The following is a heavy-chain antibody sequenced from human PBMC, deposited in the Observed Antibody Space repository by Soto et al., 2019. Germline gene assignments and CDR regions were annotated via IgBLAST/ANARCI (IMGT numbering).Heavy chain of an antibody. CDR1: GGSISSYY. Sequence: SETLSLTCTVSGGSISSYYWSWIRQPPGKGLEWIGYIYYSGSTNYNPSLKSRVTISVDTSKNQFSLKLSSVTAADTAVYYCARSYRRSYYYYGMDVWGQGTTVTVSS. CDR2: IYYSGST. D-gene: IGHD3-16*02. V-gene: IGHV4-59*01. J-gene: IGHJ6*02. CDR3: ARSYRRSYYYYGMDV.